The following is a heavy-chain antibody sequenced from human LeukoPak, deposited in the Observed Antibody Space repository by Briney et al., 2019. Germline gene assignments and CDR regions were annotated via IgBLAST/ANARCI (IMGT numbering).Heavy chain of an antibody. D-gene: IGHD1-26*01. CDR1: GYTLTELS. CDR2: FDPEDGET. J-gene: IGHJ4*02. CDR3: ATKNIVGATFYFDY. Sequence: APVKVSCKVSGYTLTELSMHWVRQAPGKGLEWMGGFDPEDGETIYAQKFQGRVTMTEDTSTDTAYMELSSLRSEDTAVYYCATKNIVGATFYFDYWGQGTLVTVSS. V-gene: IGHV1-24*01.